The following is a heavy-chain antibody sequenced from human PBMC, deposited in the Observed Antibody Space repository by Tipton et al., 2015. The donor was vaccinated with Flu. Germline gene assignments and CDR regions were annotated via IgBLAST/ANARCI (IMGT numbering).Heavy chain of an antibody. Sequence: SLRLSCVASGFTLISHSMTGVRQAPGKGLEWVSSISSSSNYIYYADSVKGRFTVSRDNAKNRLYLQMNGLSADDTAVYYCARIPQDWGRYFVYWGQGTLVTVSS. V-gene: IGHV3-21*06. J-gene: IGHJ4*02. CDR1: GFTLISHS. D-gene: IGHD7-27*01. CDR3: ARIPQDWGRYFVY. CDR2: ISSSSNYI.